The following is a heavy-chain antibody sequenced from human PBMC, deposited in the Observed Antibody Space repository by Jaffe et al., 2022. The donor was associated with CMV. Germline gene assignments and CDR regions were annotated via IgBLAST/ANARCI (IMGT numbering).Heavy chain of an antibody. J-gene: IGHJ3*02. V-gene: IGHV4-59*01. CDR3: ARLNLPHILYGGNSPSFGFDI. CDR1: GGSISSYY. Sequence: QVQLQESGPGLVKPSETLSLTCTVSGGSISSYYWSWIRQPPGKGLEWIGYIYYSGSTNYNPSLKSRVTISVDTSKNQFSLKLSSVTAADTAVYYCARLNLPHILYGGNSPSFGFDIWGQGTMVTVSS. CDR2: IYYSGST. D-gene: IGHD4-17*01.